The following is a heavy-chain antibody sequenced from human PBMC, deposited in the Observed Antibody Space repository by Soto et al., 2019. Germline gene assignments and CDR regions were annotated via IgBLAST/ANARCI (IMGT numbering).Heavy chain of an antibody. D-gene: IGHD2-2*01. CDR1: GFTFSNFA. V-gene: IGHV3-23*01. Sequence: VQVLESGGGSVQPGGSLRLSCAASGFTFSNFAMSWVRHAPGKGLEWVSEITGSTGTTYYADSVRGRFIISRDNYPNTLHLQMNSLRPEDTAVYYCAKDTSSSPYYMDVWGKGTTVTVSS. CDR3: AKDTSSSPYYMDV. J-gene: IGHJ6*03. CDR2: ITGSTGTT.